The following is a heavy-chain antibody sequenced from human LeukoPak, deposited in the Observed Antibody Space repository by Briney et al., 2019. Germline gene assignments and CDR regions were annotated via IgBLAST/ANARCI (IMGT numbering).Heavy chain of an antibody. D-gene: IGHD2-15*01. CDR3: AREVRYCSGGSCYGNYYYYGMDV. V-gene: IGHV3-30-3*01. J-gene: IGHJ6*02. Sequence: GGSLRLSCAASGFTFSSYAMHWVRQAPGKGLEWVAVISYDGSNKYYADSVKGRFTISRDNSKNTLYLQMNSLRAEDTAVYCCAREVRYCSGGSCYGNYYYYGMDVWGQGTTVTVSS. CDR1: GFTFSSYA. CDR2: ISYDGSNK.